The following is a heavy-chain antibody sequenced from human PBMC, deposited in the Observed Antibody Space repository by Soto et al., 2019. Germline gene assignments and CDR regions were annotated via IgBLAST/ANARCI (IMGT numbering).Heavy chain of an antibody. CDR1: GGSMSSGGYY. D-gene: IGHD2-21*01. V-gene: IGHV4-39*07. Sequence: PSXTLSLTCTVSGGSMSSGGYYWSWIRQPPGMALEWIGEINHLGSINYNPSLKSRVTMSVDTSKNQFSLTLNSVTAADTATYYCARGGISHWAYFYYMDVWDRGTTVTVSS. J-gene: IGHJ6*03. CDR2: INHLGSI. CDR3: ARGGISHWAYFYYMDV.